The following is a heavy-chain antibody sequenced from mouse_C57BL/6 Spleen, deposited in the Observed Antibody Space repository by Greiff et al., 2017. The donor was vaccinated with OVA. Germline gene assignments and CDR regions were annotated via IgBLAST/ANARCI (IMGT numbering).Heavy chain of an antibody. J-gene: IGHJ3*01. CDR1: GYSFTGYY. D-gene: IGHD2-1*01. CDR3: ARYGNSHAY. V-gene: IGHV1-42*01. Sequence: EVQLQQSGPELVKPGASVKISCKASGYSFTGYYMNWVKQSPEKSLEWIGEINPSTGGTTYNQKFKAKATLTVDKSSSTAYMQLKSLTSEDSAVYYSARYGNSHAYWGQGTLVTVAA. CDR2: INPSTGGT.